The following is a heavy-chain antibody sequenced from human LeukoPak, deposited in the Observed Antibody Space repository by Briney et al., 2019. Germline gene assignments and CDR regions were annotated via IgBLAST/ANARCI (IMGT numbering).Heavy chain of an antibody. CDR3: AREAAGFQF. J-gene: IGHJ1*01. Sequence: SQTLSLTCAISGDSISNNNANWNWIRQSPSRGLEWLGRTYYRSKWYNDYAVSVKSRITINPDTSKNQFSLQLNSVTPEDTAVYYCAREAAGFQFWGQGTLVTVSS. CDR1: GDSISNNNAN. D-gene: IGHD6-13*01. V-gene: IGHV6-1*01. CDR2: TYYRSKWYN.